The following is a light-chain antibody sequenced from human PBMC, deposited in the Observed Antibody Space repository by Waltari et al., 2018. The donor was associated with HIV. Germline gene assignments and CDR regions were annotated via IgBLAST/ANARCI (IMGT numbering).Light chain of an antibody. CDR1: QNIGSY. V-gene: IGKV3D-15*01. CDR2: GAS. J-gene: IGKJ2*02. Sequence: VLLTQSPVTLSVSPGDRVTLSCRASQNIGSYLAWYQQKTGQPPSLLVYGASIRAPGIPARLTGSGSGTDFNLIIDGLQPDDCAVYYCHQYNDWPRCTFGQGTKVEIK. CDR3: HQYNDWPRCT.